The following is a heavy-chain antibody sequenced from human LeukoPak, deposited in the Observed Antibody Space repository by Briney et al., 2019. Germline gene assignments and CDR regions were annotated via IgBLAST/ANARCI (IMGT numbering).Heavy chain of an antibody. CDR2: ISYDGSNK. J-gene: IGHJ4*02. D-gene: IGHD1-14*01. V-gene: IGHV3-30-3*01. Sequence: PGRSLRLSCAASGFTFSSYAMHWVRQAPGKGLEWVAVISYDGSNKYYADSVKGRFTIPRDNSKNTLYLQMNSLRAEDTAVYYCARDLREQYKFDYWGQGTLVTVSS. CDR3: ARDLREQYKFDY. CDR1: GFTFSSYA.